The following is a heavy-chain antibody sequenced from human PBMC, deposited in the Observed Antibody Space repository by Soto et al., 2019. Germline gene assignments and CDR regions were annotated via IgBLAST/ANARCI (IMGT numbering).Heavy chain of an antibody. D-gene: IGHD6-6*01. J-gene: IGHJ4*02. CDR2: IYYSGST. CDR3: ARVGGVEARTFDY. CDR1: GGSINYFY. V-gene: IGHV4-59*01. Sequence: SETLSLTCTVSGGSINYFYWIWIRQPPGKGLEWIGYIYYSGSTDYNPSLKGRVTISVDTSKNQFSLKLRSVTAADTAVYYCARVGGVEARTFDYWGQGTLVTVSS.